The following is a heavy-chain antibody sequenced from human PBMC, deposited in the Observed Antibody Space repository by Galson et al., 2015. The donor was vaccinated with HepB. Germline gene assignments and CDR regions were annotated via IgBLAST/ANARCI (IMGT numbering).Heavy chain of an antibody. V-gene: IGHV1-3*01. CDR1: GYTFTSYA. J-gene: IGHJ3*02. CDR2: INAGNGNT. Sequence: SVKVSCKASGYTFTSYAMHWVRQAPGQRLEWMGWINAGNGNTKYSQKFQGRVTITRDTSASTAYMELSSLRSDDTAVYYCARDTPLRYFDWLERGPFDIWGQGTMVTVSS. CDR3: ARDTPLRYFDWLERGPFDI. D-gene: IGHD3-9*01.